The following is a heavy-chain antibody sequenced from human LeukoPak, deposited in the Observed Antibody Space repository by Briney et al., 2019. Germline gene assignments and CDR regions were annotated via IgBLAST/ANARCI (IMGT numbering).Heavy chain of an antibody. D-gene: IGHD1-26*01. V-gene: IGHV5-51*01. CDR2: IYPDDSDT. CDR1: GYSFTSYW. CDR3: ARHRRTSGYFDY. J-gene: IGHJ4*02. Sequence: GESLQISCQGSGYSFTSYWIGWVRQLPGKGLEWMAIIYPDDSDTRYSPSFQGQVTISADKSIGTAYLQWSSLKASDTAMYYCARHRRTSGYFDYWGQGTLVTVSS.